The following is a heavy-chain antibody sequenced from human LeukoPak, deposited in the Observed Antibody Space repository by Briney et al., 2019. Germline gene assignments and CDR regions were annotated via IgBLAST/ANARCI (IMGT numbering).Heavy chain of an antibody. CDR2: ISAYNGNT. J-gene: IGHJ5*02. D-gene: IGHD3-10*01. V-gene: IGHV1-18*01. CDR3: ARSSGSHNWFDP. CDR1: GYTFTSYD. Sequence: ASVKVSCKASGYTFTSYDINWVRQATGQGLEWMGWISAYNGNTNYAQKLQGRVTMTTDTSTSTAYMELRSLRSDDTAVYYCARSSGSHNWFDPWGQGTLVTVSS.